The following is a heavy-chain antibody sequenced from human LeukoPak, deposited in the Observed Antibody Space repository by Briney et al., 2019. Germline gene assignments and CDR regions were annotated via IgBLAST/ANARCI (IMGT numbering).Heavy chain of an antibody. CDR2: ISSSSSYI. CDR1: GFTFSSYS. J-gene: IGHJ4*02. CDR3: AREGGIVATIT. Sequence: SGGSLRLSCAASGFTFSSYSMNWVRQAPGKGLEWVSSISSSSSYIYYADSVKGRFTISRDNAKNSLYLQMNSLRAEDTAVYYCAREGGIVATITWGQGTLVTVSS. V-gene: IGHV3-21*01. D-gene: IGHD5-12*01.